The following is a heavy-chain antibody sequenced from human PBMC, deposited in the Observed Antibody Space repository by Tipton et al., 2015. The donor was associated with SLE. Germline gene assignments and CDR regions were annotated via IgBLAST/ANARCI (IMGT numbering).Heavy chain of an antibody. CDR2: IYYSGTN. CDR3: ARGRPGVRIFGVVMDAFDI. Sequence: LRLSCRVSGGTISHYYWRWIRQPPGKGLEWIGYIYYSGTNHYNPSLKSRVTISVDTSKNHFSRKLSSVIAADTAVYYCARGRPGVRIFGVVMDAFDIRGPWSMVTVSS. CDR1: GGTISHYY. V-gene: IGHV4-59*01. D-gene: IGHD3-3*01. J-gene: IGHJ3*02.